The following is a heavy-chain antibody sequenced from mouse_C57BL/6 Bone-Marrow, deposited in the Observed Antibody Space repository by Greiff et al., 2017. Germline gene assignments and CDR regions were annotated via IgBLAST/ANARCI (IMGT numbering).Heavy chain of an antibody. CDR2: IYPGSGST. CDR1: GYTFTSYW. Sequence: QVHVKQSGAELVKPGASVKMSCKASGYTFTSYWITWVKQRPGQGLEWIGDIYPGSGSTNYNEKFKSKATLTVDTSSSTAYMQLSSLTSEDSAVYYCARMNYGSPDWGQGTTLTVSS. V-gene: IGHV1-55*01. CDR3: ARMNYGSPD. D-gene: IGHD1-1*01. J-gene: IGHJ2*01.